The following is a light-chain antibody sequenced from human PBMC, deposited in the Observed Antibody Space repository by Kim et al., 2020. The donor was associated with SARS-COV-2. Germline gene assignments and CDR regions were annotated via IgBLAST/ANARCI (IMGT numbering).Light chain of an antibody. V-gene: IGLV1-44*01. CDR3: AAWDDNLNAAV. CDR1: DSNIGSRV. J-gene: IGLJ2*01. CDR2: SND. Sequence: GQGVTISCSGSDSNIGSRVVNWYQQLPGTAPKVVIYSNDKRPSGVPDRFSGSKSGASASLAISGLQTDDEADYYCAAWDDNLNAAVFGGGTQLTVL.